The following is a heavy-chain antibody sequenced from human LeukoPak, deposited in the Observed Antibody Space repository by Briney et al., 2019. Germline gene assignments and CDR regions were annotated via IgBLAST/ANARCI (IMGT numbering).Heavy chain of an antibody. CDR1: GFTLSSYA. Sequence: GGSLRLSCAVSGFTLSSYAMSWVRQAPGKGLEWVSVINTSGSGTFYADSVKGRFTISRDSSKNTLYLHMNSLRAEDTAVYYCAKGVWDSSGWYLDYWGQGTLVTVSS. CDR2: INTSGSGT. D-gene: IGHD6-19*01. CDR3: AKGVWDSSGWYLDY. J-gene: IGHJ4*02. V-gene: IGHV3-23*05.